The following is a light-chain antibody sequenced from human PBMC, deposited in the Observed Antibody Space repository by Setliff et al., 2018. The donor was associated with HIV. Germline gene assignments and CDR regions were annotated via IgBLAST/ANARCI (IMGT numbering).Light chain of an antibody. CDR3: SSYSYSNTYVI. V-gene: IGLV2-14*03. CDR1: SSDVGGYNY. J-gene: IGLJ2*01. CDR2: DVT. Sequence: QSALTQPASVSGSPGQSITISCTGTSSDVGGYNYVSWYQQYPGKGPKLMIYDVTNRPSGVPDRFSGSKSGNTASLTISGLQAEDEAEYYCSSYSYSNTYVIFGGGTKVTVL.